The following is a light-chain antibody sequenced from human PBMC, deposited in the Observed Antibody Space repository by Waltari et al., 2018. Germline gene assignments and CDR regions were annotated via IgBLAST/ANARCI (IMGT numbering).Light chain of an antibody. J-gene: IGKJ1*01. CDR1: QSVSSY. Sequence: EIVLTQSPATLSLSPGERATLSCRASQSVSSYLAWYQQMPGQAPRLLIPSASNRATVIPARFSGSGSGTDFTLTISSLEPEDFAVYYCQQRSNWPRTFGQGTKVEIK. V-gene: IGKV3-11*01. CDR2: SAS. CDR3: QQRSNWPRT.